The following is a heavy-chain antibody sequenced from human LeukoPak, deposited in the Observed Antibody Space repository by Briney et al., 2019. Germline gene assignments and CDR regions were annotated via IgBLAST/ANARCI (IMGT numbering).Heavy chain of an antibody. CDR3: ARGTTLSYSYGPA. Sequence: PGGSLRLSCAASGFTFSSYSMNWVRQAPGKGLEWVSYISSSSSTIYYADSVKGRFTISRDNAKNSLYLQMNSLRAEDTAVYYCARGTTLSYSYGPAWGQGTLVTVSS. J-gene: IGHJ5*02. D-gene: IGHD5-18*01. CDR2: ISSSSSTI. V-gene: IGHV3-48*01. CDR1: GFTFSSYS.